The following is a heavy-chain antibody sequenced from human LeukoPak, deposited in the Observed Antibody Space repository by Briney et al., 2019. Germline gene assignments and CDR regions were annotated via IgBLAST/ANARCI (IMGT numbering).Heavy chain of an antibody. V-gene: IGHV4-34*01. J-gene: IGHJ5*02. CDR2: INHSGST. CDR1: GGSFSGYY. Sequence: PSETLSLTCAVYGGSFSGYYWSWIRQPPGKGLEWIGEINHSGSTNYNPSLKSRVTISVGTSKNQFSLKLSSVTAADTAVYYCARITIFGVVIGPWGQGTLVTVSS. D-gene: IGHD3-3*01. CDR3: ARITIFGVVIGP.